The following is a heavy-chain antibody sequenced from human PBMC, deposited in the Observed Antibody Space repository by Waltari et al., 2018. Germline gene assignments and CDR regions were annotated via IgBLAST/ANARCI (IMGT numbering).Heavy chain of an antibody. Sequence: QVQLQESGPGLVKPSETLSLTCTVSGGSISSYYWSWIRQPPGKGLEWIGYIYSSGSTNYNPSLKSRVTISVDTSKNQFSLKLSSVTAADTAVYYCARGQAFWSGYYTPLDAFDIWGQGTMVTVSS. V-gene: IGHV4-59*01. CDR3: ARGQAFWSGYYTPLDAFDI. J-gene: IGHJ3*02. D-gene: IGHD3-3*01. CDR1: GGSISSYY. CDR2: IYSSGST.